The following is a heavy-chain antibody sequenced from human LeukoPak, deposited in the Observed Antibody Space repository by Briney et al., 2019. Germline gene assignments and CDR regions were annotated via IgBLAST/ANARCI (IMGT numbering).Heavy chain of an antibody. CDR1: GFTFSSYA. V-gene: IGHV3-30-3*01. CDR2: ISYDGSNK. Sequence: PGRSLRLSCAASGFTFSSYAMHWVRQAPGKRLEWVAVISYDGSNKYYADSVKGRFTISRDNSKNTLYLQMNSLRAEDTAVYYCARDPLLWFLAYYFDYWGQGTLVTVSS. CDR3: ARDPLLWFLAYYFDY. J-gene: IGHJ4*02. D-gene: IGHD3-10*01.